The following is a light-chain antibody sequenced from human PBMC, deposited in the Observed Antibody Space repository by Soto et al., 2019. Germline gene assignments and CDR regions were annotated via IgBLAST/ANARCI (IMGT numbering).Light chain of an antibody. CDR1: NSNIGSNS. V-gene: IGLV1-44*01. CDR3: AAWDDSLNGVV. J-gene: IGLJ3*02. CDR2: GNN. Sequence: QSVLSQAPSASGTPGQGVTISCSGSNSNIGSNSVNWYQQLPRTSPKLIIFGNNQRPSGVPDRFSGSKSGTSASLAISGLQSEDEADYYCAAWDDSLNGVVFGGGTKLPVL.